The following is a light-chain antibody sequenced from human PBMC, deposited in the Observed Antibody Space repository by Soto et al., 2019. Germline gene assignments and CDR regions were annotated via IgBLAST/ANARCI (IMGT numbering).Light chain of an antibody. CDR3: QQSFNNPT. CDR1: QSIAGY. CDR2: ATS. V-gene: IGKV1-39*01. Sequence: DIQMTQSPSSLSASVGDRVTISCRASQSIAGYLNWYRQKPGKAPELLIYATSNFHSGVTPRFSGSASGADFNLTISSLQPDDFATFFCQQSFNNPTFGPGTKVDVK. J-gene: IGKJ3*01.